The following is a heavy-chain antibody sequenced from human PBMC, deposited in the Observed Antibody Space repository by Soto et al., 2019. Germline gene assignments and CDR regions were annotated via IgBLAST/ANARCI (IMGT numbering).Heavy chain of an antibody. CDR3: ARDGARYCSGGSCAFDY. Sequence: ASVKVSCKASGYTFTSYGISWVRQAPGQGLERVGWISAYNGNTNYAQKLQGRVTMTTDTSTSTAYMELRSLRSDDTAVYYCARDGARYCSGGSCAFDYWGKGTLVTVP. V-gene: IGHV1-18*01. J-gene: IGHJ4*02. CDR2: ISAYNGNT. CDR1: GYTFTSYG. D-gene: IGHD2-15*01.